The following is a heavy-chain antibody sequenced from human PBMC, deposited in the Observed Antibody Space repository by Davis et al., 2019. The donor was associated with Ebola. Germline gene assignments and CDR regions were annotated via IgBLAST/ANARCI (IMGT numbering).Heavy chain of an antibody. J-gene: IGHJ4*02. V-gene: IGHV1-46*01. CDR1: GYTLTSHN. Sequence: SVTVSRMASGYTLTSHNMHWVRQAPGQGLEWMGIINPSGSSTSYAQKFQGRVTMTRDTSTSTVYMELSSLTSEDTAVYYWARDGVLWLHSDYFDYWGQRTLVTVSS. CDR2: INPSGSST. CDR3: ARDGVLWLHSDYFDY. D-gene: IGHD2-8*02.